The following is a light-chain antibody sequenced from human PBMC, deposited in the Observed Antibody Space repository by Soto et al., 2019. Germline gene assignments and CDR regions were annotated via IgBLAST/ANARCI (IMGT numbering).Light chain of an antibody. Sequence: QSALTQPASVSGSPGQSITISCTGTSSDVGGYNYVSWYQQHPGKAPKLMIYDVSNRPSGVSNRFSGSKSGNTASLAISGLQAEDEDDYYCSSYTSSSSLLDVFATGINVTVL. CDR1: SSDVGGYNY. CDR3: SSYTSSSSLLDV. CDR2: DVS. V-gene: IGLV2-14*01. J-gene: IGLJ1*01.